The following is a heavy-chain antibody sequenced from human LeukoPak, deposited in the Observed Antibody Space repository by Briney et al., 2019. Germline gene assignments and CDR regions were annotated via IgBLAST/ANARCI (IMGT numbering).Heavy chain of an antibody. CDR2: ISTSSSYI. D-gene: IGHD3-22*01. J-gene: IGHJ3*02. CDR3: ARVAGGLLLHSHAFDI. Sequence: ETLSLTCTVSGGSITSYYWSWVRQAPGKGLEWVSFISTSSSYIYYADSVKGRFTISRHNAKNSLYLEMSSLRAEDTAVYYCARVAGGLLLHSHAFDIWGQGTMVTVSS. CDR1: GGSITSYY. V-gene: IGHV3-21*01.